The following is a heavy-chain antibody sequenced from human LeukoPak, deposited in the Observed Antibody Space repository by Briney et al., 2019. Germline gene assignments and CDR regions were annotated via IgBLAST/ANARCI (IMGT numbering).Heavy chain of an antibody. V-gene: IGHV4-31*03. CDR3: ARGPDYDILTGYLMGFDY. D-gene: IGHD3-9*01. CDR2: IYYSGST. Sequence: PSETLSLTCTVSGGSISSGGYYWSWIRQHPGKGLEWIGYIYYSGSTYYNPSLKSRVTISVDTSKNQFSLKLSSVTAADTAVYYCARGPDYDILTGYLMGFDYWGQGTLVTVSS. CDR1: GGSISSGGYY. J-gene: IGHJ4*02.